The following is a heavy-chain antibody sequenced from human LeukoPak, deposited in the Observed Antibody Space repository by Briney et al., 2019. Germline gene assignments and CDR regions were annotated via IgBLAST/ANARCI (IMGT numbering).Heavy chain of an antibody. Sequence: SETLSLTCAVYGGSFSGYYWSWIRQPPGKGLEWIGEVNHSGSTNYNPSLKSRVTISVDTSKNQFSLKLSSVTAADTAVYYCARGRGAFDIWGQGTMVTVSS. V-gene: IGHV4-34*01. CDR1: GGSFSGYY. CDR3: ARGRGAFDI. CDR2: VNHSGST. J-gene: IGHJ3*02.